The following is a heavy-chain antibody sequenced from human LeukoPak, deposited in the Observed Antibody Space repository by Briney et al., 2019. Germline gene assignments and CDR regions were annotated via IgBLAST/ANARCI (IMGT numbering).Heavy chain of an antibody. CDR3: ATVTAEGGWFDP. D-gene: IGHD2-21*02. CDR1: GYTFTSYD. Sequence: ASVKVSRKASGYTFTSYDINWVRQATGQGLEWMGWMNPNSGNTGYAQKFQGRDTMTRNTSISTAYMELSSLRSEDTAVYYCATVTAEGGWFDPWGQGTLVTVSS. CDR2: MNPNSGNT. V-gene: IGHV1-8*01. J-gene: IGHJ5*02.